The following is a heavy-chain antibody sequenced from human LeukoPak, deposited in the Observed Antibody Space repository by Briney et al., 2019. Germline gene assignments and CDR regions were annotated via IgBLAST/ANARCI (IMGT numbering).Heavy chain of an antibody. CDR1: GYTFTSYA. Sequence: ASVKVSCKASGYTFTSYAISWVRQAPGQGLEWMGRIIPILGIANYAQKFQGRVTITADKSTSTAYMELSSLRSEDTAVYYCARDPNDSSGYLYYAFDIWGQGTMVTVSS. V-gene: IGHV1-69*04. CDR2: IIPILGIA. CDR3: ARDPNDSSGYLYYAFDI. D-gene: IGHD3-22*01. J-gene: IGHJ3*02.